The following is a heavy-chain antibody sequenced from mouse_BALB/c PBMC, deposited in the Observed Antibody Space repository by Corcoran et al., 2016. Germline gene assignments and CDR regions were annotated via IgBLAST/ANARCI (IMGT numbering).Heavy chain of an antibody. CDR1: GSTFTNYG. J-gene: IGHJ4*01. Sequence: QIPLVQSGPELKKPGETVTISCTASGSTFTNYGMNWVKQAPGKGLKWMGWINTYTGEPTYADDFKGRFAFSLETSASTAYLQINNLKNEDTATYFCAREPYAMDYWGQGTSVTVSS. CDR2: INTYTGEP. V-gene: IGHV9-3-1*01. CDR3: AREPYAMDY.